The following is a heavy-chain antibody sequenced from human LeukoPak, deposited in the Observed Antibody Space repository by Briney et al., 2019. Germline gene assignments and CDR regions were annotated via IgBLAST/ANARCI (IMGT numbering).Heavy chain of an antibody. CDR1: GYTLTELS. J-gene: IGHJ6*02. D-gene: IGHD3-22*01. Sequence: ASVKVSCKVSGYTLTELSMHWVRQAPGKGLEWMGGFDPEDGETIYAQKFQGRVTMTEDTSTDTAYMELSSLRSEDTAVYYCARALYYYDSSGYYYYYGMDVWGQGTTVTVSS. CDR3: ARALYYYDSSGYYYYYGMDV. V-gene: IGHV1-24*01. CDR2: FDPEDGET.